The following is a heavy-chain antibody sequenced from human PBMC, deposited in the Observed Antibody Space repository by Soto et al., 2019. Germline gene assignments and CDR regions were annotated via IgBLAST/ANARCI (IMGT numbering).Heavy chain of an antibody. CDR1: GYTFTNYG. J-gene: IGHJ4*02. CDR3: ASRVAAAELV. D-gene: IGHD6-13*01. V-gene: IGHV1-18*01. CDR2: INPYNGNT. Sequence: QVQLVQSGAEVKKPGASVKVSCKASGYTFTNYGISWVRQAPGQGLEWMGWINPYNGNTNYAQKLQGRVTMTTDTSTSTAYVGLRSLRSDDTAVYYCASRVAAAELVWGQGTLVTVSS.